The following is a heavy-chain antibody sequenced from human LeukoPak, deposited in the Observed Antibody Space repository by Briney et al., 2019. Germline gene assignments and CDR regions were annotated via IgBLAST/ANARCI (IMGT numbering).Heavy chain of an antibody. CDR3: ARDGILRFPYYFDY. CDR2: ISAYNGNT. CDR1: GYTFTSYG. J-gene: IGHJ4*02. Sequence: ASVKVSCKASGYTFTSYGISWVRQAPGQGLEWMGWISAYNGNTNYAQKLQGRVTMTTDTSTSTAYMELRSLRPDDTAVYYCARDGILRFPYYFDYWGQGTLVTVSS. D-gene: IGHD1-26*01. V-gene: IGHV1-18*01.